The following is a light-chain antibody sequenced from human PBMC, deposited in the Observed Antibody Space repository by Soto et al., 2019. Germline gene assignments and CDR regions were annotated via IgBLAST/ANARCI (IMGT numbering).Light chain of an antibody. CDR2: KAS. J-gene: IGKJ5*01. CDR1: ESISDW. V-gene: IGKV1-5*03. CDR3: QQYSTSSIS. Sequence: DIQMTQSPSTLSASVGDRVTFTCRASESISDWLVWYHQKPGKAPKLLSYKASRLESGVPSRFSGSASGTEFTLTITSLQPDDFGTYYCQQYSTSSISFGPGTRLGIK.